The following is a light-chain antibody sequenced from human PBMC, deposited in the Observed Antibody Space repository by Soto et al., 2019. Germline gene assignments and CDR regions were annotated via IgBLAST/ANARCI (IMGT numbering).Light chain of an antibody. J-gene: IGKJ1*01. Sequence: DLQTTQSSTTLSGSVVDRETITCRASQTISSWLAWYQQKPGKAPKLLIYKASTLKSGVPSRFSGSGSGTEFTLTISSLQPDECATYYCQHYNSYSEAFGQGTKVDIK. V-gene: IGKV1-5*03. CDR1: QTISSW. CDR2: KAS. CDR3: QHYNSYSEA.